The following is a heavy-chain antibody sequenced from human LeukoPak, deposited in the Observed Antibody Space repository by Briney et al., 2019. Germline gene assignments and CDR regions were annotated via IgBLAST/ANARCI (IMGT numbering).Heavy chain of an antibody. Sequence: ASVKVSCKASGGTISSYAISWLRQAPGQGLEWMGGIIPIFGSPSYPQKFQDRLTITADESTSTACMDLSSLRFEDTAVYYCASRYCSTDSCRSSTYYYYGMDVWGQGTTVTVSS. V-gene: IGHV1-69*13. CDR2: IIPIFGSP. CDR1: GGTISSYA. D-gene: IGHD2-2*01. CDR3: ASRYCSTDSCRSSTYYYYGMDV. J-gene: IGHJ6*02.